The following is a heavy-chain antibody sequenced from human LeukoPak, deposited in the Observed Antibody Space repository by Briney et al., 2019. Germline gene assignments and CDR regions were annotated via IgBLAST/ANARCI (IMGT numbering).Heavy chain of an antibody. CDR2: INPNSGGT. CDR1: GYTFTGYY. Sequence: GASVKASCKASGYTFTGYYMHWVRQAPGQGLEWMGWINPNSGGTNYAQKFQGRVTMTRDTSISTAYMELSRLRSDDTAVYYCARDADSSGYYGNYYYYMDVWGKGTTVTVSS. CDR3: ARDADSSGYYGNYYYYMDV. V-gene: IGHV1-2*02. D-gene: IGHD3-22*01. J-gene: IGHJ6*03.